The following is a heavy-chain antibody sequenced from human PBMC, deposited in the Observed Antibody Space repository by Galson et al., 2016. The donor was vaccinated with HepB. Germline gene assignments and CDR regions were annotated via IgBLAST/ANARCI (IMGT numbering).Heavy chain of an antibody. V-gene: IGHV3-23*01. CDR2: IRGSGGTT. Sequence: SLRLSCAASGLSFSSYAMSWVRQAPGKGLERVSAIRGSGGTTYYADSVKGRFTISRDNAGTSLFLQMDSLRVDDTAVYYCAATTVGSGGTRRFDHWGHGILVTVSS. D-gene: IGHD4-11*01. J-gene: IGHJ4*01. CDR1: GLSFSSYA. CDR3: AATTVGSGGTRRFDH.